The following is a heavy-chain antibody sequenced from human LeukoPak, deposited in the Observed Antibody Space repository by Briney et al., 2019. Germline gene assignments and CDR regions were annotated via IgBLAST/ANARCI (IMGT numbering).Heavy chain of an antibody. CDR1: GGSIRSRTFY. J-gene: IGHJ4*02. V-gene: IGHV4-39*07. Sequence: SSETLSLTCTVSGGSIRSRTFYWAWIRQSPGKGLEWIGNIYYSGSTYYKTSLKSRVTISVDTSKNQFSLKLSSVTAADTAVYYCARDNDYYDSSGYPGSFDTWGQGILVTVSS. CDR2: IYYSGST. CDR3: ARDNDYYDSSGYPGSFDT. D-gene: IGHD3-22*01.